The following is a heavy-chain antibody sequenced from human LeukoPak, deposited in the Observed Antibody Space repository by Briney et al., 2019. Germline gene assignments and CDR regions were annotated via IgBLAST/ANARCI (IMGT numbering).Heavy chain of an antibody. J-gene: IGHJ6*04. Sequence: QPGGSLRLSCAAAGFTFSSYEMNWVRQAPGKGLEWVSYISSSGSTIYYADSVKGRFTISRDNAKNSLYLQMNSLRAEDTAVDYCAELGITMIGGVWGKGTTVTISS. CDR3: AELGITMIGGV. CDR2: ISSSGSTI. CDR1: GFTFSSYE. V-gene: IGHV3-48*03. D-gene: IGHD3-10*02.